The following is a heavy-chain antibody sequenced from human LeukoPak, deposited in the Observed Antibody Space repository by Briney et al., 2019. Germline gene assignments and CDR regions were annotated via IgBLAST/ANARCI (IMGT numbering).Heavy chain of an antibody. CDR3: ARHRRAYDSSGYYLDY. J-gene: IGHJ4*02. V-gene: IGHV4-59*08. D-gene: IGHD3-22*01. CDR2: IYYSGST. CDR1: GGSISSYY. Sequence: PPETLSLTCTVSGGSISSYYWSWIRQPPGKGLEWIGYIYYSGSTNYNPSLKSRVTISADTSKNQFSLKLSSVTAADTAVYYCARHRRAYDSSGYYLDYWGQGTLVTVSS.